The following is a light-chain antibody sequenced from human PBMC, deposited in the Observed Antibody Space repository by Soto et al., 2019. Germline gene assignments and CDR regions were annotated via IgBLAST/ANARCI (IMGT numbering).Light chain of an antibody. V-gene: IGLV2-14*01. Sequence: QPALTHPASVSGSPGQSITISCTVTTSDVGGYNYVSWHQQHPGKAPKLMIYEVSNRPSRVSNRFSGSKSGNTASLTISGLQAEDEADYYCSSYTRSSTSYVFGTGTKVT. J-gene: IGLJ1*01. CDR1: TSDVGGYNY. CDR2: EVS. CDR3: SSYTRSSTSYV.